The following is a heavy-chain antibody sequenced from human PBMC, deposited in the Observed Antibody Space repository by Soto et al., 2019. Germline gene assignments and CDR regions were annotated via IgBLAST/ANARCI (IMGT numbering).Heavy chain of an antibody. J-gene: IGHJ4*02. CDR3: ARGRGSSGWAPADY. V-gene: IGHV4-34*01. CDR1: GGSFSGYY. CDR2: INHSGST. Sequence: QVQLQQWGAGLLKPSETLSLTCAVYGGSFSGYYWSWIRQPPGKGLEWIGEINHSGSTNYNPSLKRRVTISVDTSKNQFALKLSSVTAADTAVYYCARGRGSSGWAPADYWGQGTLVTFSS. D-gene: IGHD6-19*01.